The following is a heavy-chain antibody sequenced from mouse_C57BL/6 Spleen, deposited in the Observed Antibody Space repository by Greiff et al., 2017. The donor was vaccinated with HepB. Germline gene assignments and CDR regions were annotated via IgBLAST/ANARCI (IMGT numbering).Heavy chain of an antibody. Sequence: DVQLVESGGGLVQPGGSLKLSCAASGFTFSDYYMYWVRQTPEKRLEWVAYISNGGGSTYYPDTVKGRFTISRDNAKNTLYLQMSRLKSEDTAMYYCARHSQGYFDYWGQGTTLTVSS. CDR3: ARHSQGYFDY. V-gene: IGHV5-12*01. D-gene: IGHD3-1*01. CDR2: ISNGGGST. CDR1: GFTFSDYY. J-gene: IGHJ2*01.